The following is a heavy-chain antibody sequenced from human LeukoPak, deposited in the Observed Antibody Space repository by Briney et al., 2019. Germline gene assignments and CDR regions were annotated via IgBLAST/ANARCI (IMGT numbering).Heavy chain of an antibody. CDR2: IYYSGST. V-gene: IGHV4-39*07. CDR1: GGSISSSSYY. J-gene: IGHJ4*02. Sequence: SETLSLTCTVSGGSISSSSYYWGWIRQPPGKGLEWIGSIYYSGSTYYNPSLKSRVTISVDTSKNQFSLKLSSVTAADTAVYYCARSDSVFGVVIIPIYWGQGTLVTVSS. CDR3: ARSDSVFGVVIIPIY. D-gene: IGHD3-3*01.